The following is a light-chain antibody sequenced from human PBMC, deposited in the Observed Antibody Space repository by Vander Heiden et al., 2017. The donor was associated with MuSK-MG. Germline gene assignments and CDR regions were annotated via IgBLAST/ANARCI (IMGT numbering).Light chain of an antibody. Sequence: DIVMTQSPDPLAVSLGERATINCKSSQSVLYSSNNKNYLAWYQQKPGQPPKLLIYWASTRESGVPDRFSGSGSGTDFTLTISSLQAEDVAVYYCQQEDSTPYTFGQGTKLEIK. CDR2: WAS. CDR1: QSVLYSSNNKNY. J-gene: IGKJ2*01. V-gene: IGKV4-1*01. CDR3: QQEDSTPYT.